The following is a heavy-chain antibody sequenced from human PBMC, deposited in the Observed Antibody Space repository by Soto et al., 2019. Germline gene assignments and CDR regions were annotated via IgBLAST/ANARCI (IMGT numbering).Heavy chain of an antibody. Sequence: QVQLVESGGGVVQPGKSLRLSCAASGFTFSSYAMHWARQAPGNGLEWVTVISIRGGDEYYAESVRGRFTISRDDSKNTLYLQMDSLRVEDTAVNYCARGTIVARQHLDYWGQGTLVTVSS. D-gene: IGHD6-6*01. V-gene: IGHV3-30*03. J-gene: IGHJ4*02. CDR3: ARGTIVARQHLDY. CDR2: ISIRGGDE. CDR1: GFTFSSYA.